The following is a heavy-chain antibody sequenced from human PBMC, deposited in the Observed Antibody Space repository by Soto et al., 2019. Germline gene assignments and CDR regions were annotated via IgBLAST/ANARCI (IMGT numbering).Heavy chain of an antibody. CDR2: ISYDGSGK. CDR1: GFTFSSCV. V-gene: IGHV3-30*18. CDR3: AKDPKCQSVTNWAYNWFDP. D-gene: IGHD1-1*01. Sequence: SLRLSCAASGFTFSSCVMHWVRQAPGKGLEWVAVISYDGSGKYYGDSVKGRFTISRDNSKNTLYLQMNSLRPEDTAVYYCAKDPKCQSVTNWAYNWFDPWGQGTLVTVSS. J-gene: IGHJ5*02.